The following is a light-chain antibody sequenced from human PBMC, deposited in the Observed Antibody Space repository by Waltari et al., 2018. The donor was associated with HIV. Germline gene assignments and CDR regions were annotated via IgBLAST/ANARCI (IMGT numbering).Light chain of an antibody. Sequence: QSALTQPASVSGSPGQSITISCTGTSSDVGPYDLVSWYQQHPGKAPKLMIYEVTKWSSGVSNRFSGSKSGNTASLTISGLQAEDEADYYCCSYAGTNGLVFGGGTKLTVL. V-gene: IGLV2-23*02. CDR2: EVT. CDR1: SSDVGPYDL. J-gene: IGLJ3*02. CDR3: CSYAGTNGLV.